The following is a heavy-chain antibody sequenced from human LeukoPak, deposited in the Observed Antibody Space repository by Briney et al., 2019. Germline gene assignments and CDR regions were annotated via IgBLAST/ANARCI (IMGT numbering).Heavy chain of an antibody. Sequence: PGGSLRLSCAASGFTFDTYGMHRVRQAPGKGLEWVAFISYDGSDRYYTDSVKGRFTISRDNSKNTLYLQVNSLRAEDTAVYYCATGYYDTSGHDYWGQGTLVSVSA. CDR2: ISYDGSDR. J-gene: IGHJ4*02. CDR1: GFTFDTYG. V-gene: IGHV3-30*03. D-gene: IGHD3-22*01. CDR3: ATGYYDTSGHDY.